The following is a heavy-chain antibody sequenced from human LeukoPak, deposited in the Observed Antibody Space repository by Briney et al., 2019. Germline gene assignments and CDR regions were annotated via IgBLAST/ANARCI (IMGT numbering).Heavy chain of an antibody. CDR2: IHTSGST. CDR3: ARDLSWTRGAFDI. J-gene: IGHJ3*02. Sequence: SETLSLTCTVSGVSISSYYWSWIRQPAGKGLEWIGRIHTSGSTNYNPSLKSRVTMSVDTSKNQFSLKLSSVTAADTAVYYCARDLSWTRGAFDIWGQGTMVTVSS. CDR1: GVSISSYY. D-gene: IGHD6-13*01. V-gene: IGHV4-4*07.